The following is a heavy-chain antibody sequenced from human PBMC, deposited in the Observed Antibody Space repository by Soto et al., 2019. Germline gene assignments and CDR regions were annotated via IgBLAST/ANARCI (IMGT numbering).Heavy chain of an antibody. J-gene: IGHJ4*02. CDR2: ISYDGSNK. Sequence: GGSLRHSCAASGFTFISYGMHWVRQAPGKGLEWVAVISYDGSNKYYADSVKGRFTISRDNSKNTLYLQMNSLRAEDTAVYYCARTLNYYDSSGYYVPLAYWGQGTLVPVSS. D-gene: IGHD3-22*01. V-gene: IGHV3-30*03. CDR3: ARTLNYYDSSGYYVPLAY. CDR1: GFTFISYG.